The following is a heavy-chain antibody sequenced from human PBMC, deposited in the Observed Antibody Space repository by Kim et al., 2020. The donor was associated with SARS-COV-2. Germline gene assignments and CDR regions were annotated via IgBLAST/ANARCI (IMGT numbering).Heavy chain of an antibody. V-gene: IGHV3-21*01. J-gene: IGHJ6*02. CDR3: ARADLYYGMDV. Sequence: YYPASVKGRFTNYRDNAKNSLYMQMNSLRAEDTAVYYCARADLYYGMDVWGQGTTVTVSS.